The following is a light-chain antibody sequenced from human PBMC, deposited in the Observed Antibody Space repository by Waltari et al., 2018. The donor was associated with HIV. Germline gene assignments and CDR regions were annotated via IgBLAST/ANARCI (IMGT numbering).Light chain of an antibody. V-gene: IGKV1-39*01. J-gene: IGKJ3*01. CDR1: QSISFY. CDR3: QQSFDVPLV. CDR2: DAS. Sequence: DIQMTQSPSFLSASVGDRVTITCRASQSISFYLNWYQQKPGKAPNLLIYDASSLQSGLPPRFSGSGSGTEFTLTITNLQPEDFATYFCQQSFDVPLVFGPGTRVD.